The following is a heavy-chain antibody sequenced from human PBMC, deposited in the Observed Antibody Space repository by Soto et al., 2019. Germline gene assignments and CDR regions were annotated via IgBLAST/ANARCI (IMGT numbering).Heavy chain of an antibody. J-gene: IGHJ4*02. D-gene: IGHD3-16*01. V-gene: IGHV3-21*01. CDR3: SRSPEVGVRGAY. CDR1: GFPFSAYN. CDR2: ITVGSSHI. Sequence: EVQLVESGGGLVKPGGSLRLSCPGSGFPFSAYNINWVRQAPGKGLEWVSSITVGSSHIYQPNSIKGRFTISRDDAKNSVYLQIDSLRDEDTALYYCSRSPEVGVRGAYWGQGTLVTVSS.